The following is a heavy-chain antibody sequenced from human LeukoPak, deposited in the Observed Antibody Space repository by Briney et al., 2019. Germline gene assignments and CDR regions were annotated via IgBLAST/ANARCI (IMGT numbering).Heavy chain of an antibody. CDR2: IYTSGST. CDR1: GGSISSYY. J-gene: IGHJ5*02. V-gene: IGHV4-4*07. CDR3: ARDKDYDFWSGYQSPRLGTFDP. D-gene: IGHD3-3*01. Sequence: SETLSLTCTVSGGSISSYYWSWIRQPAGKGLEWIGRIYTSGSTNYNPSLKSRVTMSVDTSKDQFSLKLSSVTAADTAVYYCARDKDYDFWSGYQSPRLGTFDPWGQGTLVTVSS.